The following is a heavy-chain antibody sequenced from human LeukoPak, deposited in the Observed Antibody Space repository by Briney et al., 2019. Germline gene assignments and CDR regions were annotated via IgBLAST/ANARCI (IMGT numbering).Heavy chain of an antibody. CDR2: NSAYNGYT. CDR3: SRENRERGDAFDI. D-gene: IGHD1-26*01. V-gene: IGHV1-18*01. J-gene: IGHJ3*02. Sequence: GASVKVFCKASGYTFTSFGISWVRQDPGQGLEWIGWNSAYNGYTNYAQKLQGRGTKLTDTFTRPAYTELERPGCHGHAVDYWSRENRERGDAFDIWGQGKMVTVSS. CDR1: GYTFTSFG.